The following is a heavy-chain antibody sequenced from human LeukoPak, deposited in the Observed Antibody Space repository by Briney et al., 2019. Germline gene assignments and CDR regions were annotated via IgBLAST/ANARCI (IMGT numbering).Heavy chain of an antibody. J-gene: IGHJ6*02. D-gene: IGHD1/OR15-1a*01. CDR2: ISSSSSTI. V-gene: IGHV3-48*04. Sequence: PGGSLRLSCAASGFTFSSYSMNWVRQAPGKGLEWVSYISSSSSTIYYADSVKGRFTISRDNAKNSLYLQMNSLRAEDTAVYYCVRGDVGTTSYYFYGMDFWGRGTTVTVSS. CDR1: GFTFSSYS. CDR3: VRGDVGTTSYYFYGMDF.